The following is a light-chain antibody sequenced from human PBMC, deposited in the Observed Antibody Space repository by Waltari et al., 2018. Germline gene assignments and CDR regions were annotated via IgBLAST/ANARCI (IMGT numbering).Light chain of an antibody. CDR2: DAA. Sequence: EILLTQSLVTLSLSPGERATLSCRASQNVNRNLAWYQHKPGQAPWLLIYDAAIRATGIPPRFSGSGSGTDFTLTISSLEPEDFAVYFCQQRDNWPPFTFGGGTKVEIK. CDR1: QNVNRN. CDR3: QQRDNWPPFT. V-gene: IGKV3-11*01. J-gene: IGKJ4*01.